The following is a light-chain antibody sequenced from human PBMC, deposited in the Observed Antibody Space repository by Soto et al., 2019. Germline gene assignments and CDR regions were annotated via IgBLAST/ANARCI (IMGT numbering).Light chain of an antibody. CDR3: QQYDNLPRT. J-gene: IGKJ2*02. CDR1: QDISNS. Sequence: DLQMTQSPFSLSASVGDRVTITCQASQDISNSLNWYQQRPGKAPKLLVHDASKLETGVPSRFSGGGSGTDFTFTISSLQPEDFVTYYCQQYDNLPRTFGQGTRLEMK. CDR2: DAS. V-gene: IGKV1-33*01.